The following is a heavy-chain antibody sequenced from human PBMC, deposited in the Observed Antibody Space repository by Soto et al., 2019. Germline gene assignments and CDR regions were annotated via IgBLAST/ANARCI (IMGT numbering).Heavy chain of an antibody. J-gene: IGHJ4*02. CDR1: GFTFSSYA. CDR3: ARAPLLSTGSNYCYY. D-gene: IGHD2-8*02. CDR2: ISYDGSNK. V-gene: IGHV3-30-3*01. Sequence: GGSLRLSCAASGFTFSSYAMHWVRQAPGRGLEWVAVISYDGSNKYYADSVKGRFTISRDNSKNTLYLQMNSLRAEDTAVYYCARAPLLSTGSNYCYYWGQGTLVTVSS.